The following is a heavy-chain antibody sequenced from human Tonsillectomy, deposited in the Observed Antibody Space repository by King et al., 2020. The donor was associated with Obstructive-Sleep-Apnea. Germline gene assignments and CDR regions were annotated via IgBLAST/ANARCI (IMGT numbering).Heavy chain of an antibody. Sequence: QVQLQESGPGLVKPSDTLSLTCTVSGYSISRDYYWGWIRQPPGKGLEWIGSIYHSGNTYFNPSLRSRLTISVDTSKNQFSLRLGSVTAADTAVYYCAGDDLRVPERRPQDYWGQGILVTVSS. CDR1: GYSISRDYY. D-gene: IGHD3-10*01. CDR2: IYHSGNT. V-gene: IGHV4-38-2*02. J-gene: IGHJ4*02. CDR3: AGDDLRVPERRPQDY.